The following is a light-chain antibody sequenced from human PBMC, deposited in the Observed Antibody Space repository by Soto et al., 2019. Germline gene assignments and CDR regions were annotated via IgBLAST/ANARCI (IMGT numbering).Light chain of an antibody. Sequence: EIVLTQSPGTLSLSPGERATLSCRASQSVSSNYLAWYQQEPGQAPRLLIYGASSRATGIPDRFSGSGSVTDFTLTISRLEPEDSAVYYCQQYGTSPLTFCGGTKVDIK. CDR2: GAS. V-gene: IGKV3-20*01. CDR1: QSVSSNY. J-gene: IGKJ4*01. CDR3: QQYGTSPLT.